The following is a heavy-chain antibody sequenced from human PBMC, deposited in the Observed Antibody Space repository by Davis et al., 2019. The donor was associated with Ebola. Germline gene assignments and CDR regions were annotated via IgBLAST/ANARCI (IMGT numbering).Heavy chain of an antibody. CDR2: IKQYGSEK. CDR1: GFTFSSYA. CDR3: WGGILGATNPGPDY. V-gene: IGHV3-7*01. D-gene: IGHD1-26*01. Sequence: GESLNISCAASGFTFSSYAMSWVCQAPGKGLEWVANIKQYGSEKYYVESVKGRFTISRDNAKNSLYLQMNSLRDEDTAVYYCWGGILGATNPGPDYWGQGTLVTVSS. J-gene: IGHJ4*02.